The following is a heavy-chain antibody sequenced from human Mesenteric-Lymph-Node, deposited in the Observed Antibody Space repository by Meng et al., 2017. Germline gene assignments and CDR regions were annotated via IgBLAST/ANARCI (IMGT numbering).Heavy chain of an antibody. D-gene: IGHD2-21*02. V-gene: IGHV4-4*02. J-gene: IGHJ4*02. CDR1: GGSISSSNW. CDR2: IYHSGST. CDR3: ARVGAYCGGDCYHPR. Sequence: QGQVQEAGPRLGKPSGTLSLTCAVSGGSISSSNWWSWVRQPPGKGLEWIGEIYHSGSTNYNPSLKSRVTISVDESKNQFSLRLSSVTAADTAVYYCARVGAYCGGDCYHPRWGQGTLVTVSS.